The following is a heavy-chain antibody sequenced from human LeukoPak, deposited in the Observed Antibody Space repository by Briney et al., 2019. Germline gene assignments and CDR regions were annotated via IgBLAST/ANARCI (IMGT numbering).Heavy chain of an antibody. CDR3: AKAKFDTVTTSLNQPFDY. V-gene: IGHV1-8*03. D-gene: IGHD4-17*01. J-gene: IGHJ4*02. CDR2: MNPNSGNT. CDR1: GYTFTSYD. Sequence: ASVKVSCKASGYTFTSYDINWVRQATGQGLEWMGWMNPNSGNTGYAQKFQGRVTITRNTSISTAYMELSSLRAEDTAVYYCAKAKFDTVTTSLNQPFDYWGQGTLVTVSS.